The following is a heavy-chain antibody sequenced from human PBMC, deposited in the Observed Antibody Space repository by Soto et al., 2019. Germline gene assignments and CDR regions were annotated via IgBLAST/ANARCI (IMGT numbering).Heavy chain of an antibody. CDR3: AGNYYDSGGYYFDWCDP. V-gene: IGHV3-30*03. CDR2: ISYDGRNK. Sequence: GGSLRLSCAASGVTFSSYGIHWVRQAPGKGLEWVAVISYDGRNKYYADSVKGRFTISRDNSKNTLYLQMNSLRTEDTAVYYCAGNYYDSGGYYFDWCDPWGQGTLVTVS. J-gene: IGHJ5*02. D-gene: IGHD3-22*01. CDR1: GVTFSSYG.